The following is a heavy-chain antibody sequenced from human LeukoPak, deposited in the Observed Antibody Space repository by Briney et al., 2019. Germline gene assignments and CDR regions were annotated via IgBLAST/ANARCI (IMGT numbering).Heavy chain of an antibody. CDR1: GFTFGAYT. J-gene: IGHJ5*02. D-gene: IGHD3-22*01. V-gene: IGHV3-21*01. CDR3: ARDRDSSGYYLLDP. Sequence: GGSLRLSCAASGFTFGAYTMNWVRQAPGKGLEWVSCIFSRSESIFYADSVKGRFTISRDNAKNSLYLQMDSLRAEDTAVYYCARDRDSSGYYLLDPWGQGTLVTVSS. CDR2: IFSRSESI.